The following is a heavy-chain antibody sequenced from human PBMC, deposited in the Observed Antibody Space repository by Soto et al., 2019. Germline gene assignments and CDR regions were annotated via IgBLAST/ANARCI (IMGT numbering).Heavy chain of an antibody. D-gene: IGHD3-16*02. Sequence: GGALRLSCAASGFTFSSYGMHWVRQAPGKGLEWVAVIWYYGSNKYYADSAKGRLTISRDNSKNTLHLPMNSLRAEDTAVYYCARARYHVWGSYRQVVSYYYGMDVWGQGPTVTVSS. J-gene: IGHJ6*02. V-gene: IGHV3-33*01. CDR1: GFTFSSYG. CDR3: ARARYHVWGSYRQVVSYYYGMDV. CDR2: IWYYGSNK.